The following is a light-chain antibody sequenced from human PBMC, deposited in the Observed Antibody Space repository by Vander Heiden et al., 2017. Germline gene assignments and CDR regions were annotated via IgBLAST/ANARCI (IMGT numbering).Light chain of an antibody. CDR3: QAWDSSTVV. V-gene: IGLV3-1*01. CDR1: KLGDKY. CDR2: QDN. Sequence: SYELTQSPSVYVSPGQTASITCAGDKLGDKYACWYQQKPGQSPVLVIYQDNKRPSGIPDRFSGSNSGNTATLTISGTQAMDEADYYCQAWDSSTVVFGGGTKLTVL. J-gene: IGLJ2*01.